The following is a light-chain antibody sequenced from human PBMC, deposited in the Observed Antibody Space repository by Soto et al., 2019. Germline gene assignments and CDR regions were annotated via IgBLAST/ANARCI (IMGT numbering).Light chain of an antibody. J-gene: IGLJ3*02. CDR2: VYADGSH. V-gene: IGLV4-69*01. CDR3: QTWGTGNWV. Sequence: QAVVTQSPSASASLGASVKLTCILDSGHSNYAIAWHQLQPEKGPRYSMQVYADGSHNKGDGIPDRFSGSTSGAERYLTISSLHSDDEADYFCQTWGTGNWVFGGGTKLTVL. CDR1: SGHSNYA.